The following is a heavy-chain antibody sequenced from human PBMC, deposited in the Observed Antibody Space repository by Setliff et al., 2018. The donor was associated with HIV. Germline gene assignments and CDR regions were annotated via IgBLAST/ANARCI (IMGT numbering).Heavy chain of an antibody. CDR2: IKSNSDGGTS. Sequence: TGGSLRLSCVVSGFNFKSGWMTWVRQAPGKGLEWVGRIKSNSDGGTSDYAAAVNDRFSFSRDDSRNTLYLQMNSMKSDDTATYYCVGHYYDPLTGYYVWFFDVWGRGTLVTVSS. CDR3: VGHYYDPLTGYYVWFFDV. V-gene: IGHV3-15*05. D-gene: IGHD3-9*01. CDR1: GFNFKSGW. J-gene: IGHJ2*01.